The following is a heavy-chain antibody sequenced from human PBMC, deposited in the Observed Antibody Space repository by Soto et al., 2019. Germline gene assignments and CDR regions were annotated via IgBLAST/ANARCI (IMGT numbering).Heavy chain of an antibody. Sequence: SETLSLTSAVFGESFSGYIWTWIRQTPGKGLQWIGQINHSGSAYYNPSLKSRVTISVHTSNSQFSLELSSVTAADTAVYYCARGLITGSHYSGGWYYFDSWGQGTQVT. CDR3: ARGLITGSHYSGGWYYFDS. V-gene: IGHV4-34*01. CDR2: INHSGSA. CDR1: GESFSGYI. D-gene: IGHD6-19*01. J-gene: IGHJ4*02.